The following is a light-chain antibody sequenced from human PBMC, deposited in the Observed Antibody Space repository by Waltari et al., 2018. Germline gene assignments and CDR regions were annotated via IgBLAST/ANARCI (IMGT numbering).Light chain of an antibody. J-gene: IGLJ1*01. V-gene: IGLV2-8*01. Sequence: QSALTQPPSASGSPGQSVTIPCTGTSSDVGAYNYVFWYQQHPGKAPKVLIYEVSRRPSGVPDRFSGSKSGNTASLTVSGLQAEDEADYYCSSYADNNKLIFGSGTKVTVL. CDR1: SSDVGAYNY. CDR3: SSYADNNKLI. CDR2: EVS.